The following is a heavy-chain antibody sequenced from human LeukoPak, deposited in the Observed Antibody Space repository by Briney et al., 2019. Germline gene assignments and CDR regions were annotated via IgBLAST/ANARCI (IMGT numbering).Heavy chain of an antibody. J-gene: IGHJ6*03. V-gene: IGHV1-69*05. CDR1: GGTFSSYA. CDR3: ADCSSTSCYYYYYMDV. CDR2: IIPIFGTA. D-gene: IGHD2-2*01. Sequence: SVKVSCKASGGTFSSYAISWVRQAPGQGLEGMGRIIPIFGTANYAQKFQGRVTITTDESTSTAYMELSSLRSEDTAVYYCADCSSTSCYYYYYMDVWGKGTTVTASS.